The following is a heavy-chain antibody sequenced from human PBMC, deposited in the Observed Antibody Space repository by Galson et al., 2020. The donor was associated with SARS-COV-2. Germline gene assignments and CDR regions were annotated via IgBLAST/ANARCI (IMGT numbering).Heavy chain of an antibody. CDR1: Y. CDR2: IYYSGST. D-gene: IGHD3-3*01. V-gene: IGHV4-59*08. CDR3: ARHGGITIFGVVIIGAFDI. J-gene: IGHJ3*02. Sequence: YWSWIRQPPGKGLEWIGYIYYSGSTNYNPSLKSRVTISVDTSKNQFSLKLSSVTAADTAVYYCARHGGITIFGVVIIGAFDIWGQGTMVTVSS.